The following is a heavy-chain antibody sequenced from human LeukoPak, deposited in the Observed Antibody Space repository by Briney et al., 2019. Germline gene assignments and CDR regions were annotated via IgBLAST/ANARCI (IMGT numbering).Heavy chain of an antibody. CDR2: ISDTGNT. CDR1: GFTLSSYA. Sequence: GGSLRLSCAASGFTLSSYAMSWVRQAPGKGLEWVSAISDTGNTYHADSVKGRFTISRDSSKNTLFLQMNRLRPEDAALYYCAKAPVTTCRGAFCYPFDYWGLGTLVTVSS. CDR3: AKAPVTTCRGAFCYPFDY. D-gene: IGHD2-15*01. V-gene: IGHV3-23*01. J-gene: IGHJ4*02.